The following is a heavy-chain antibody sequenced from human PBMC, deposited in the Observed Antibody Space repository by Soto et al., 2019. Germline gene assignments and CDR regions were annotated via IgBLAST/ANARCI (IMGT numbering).Heavy chain of an antibody. Sequence: QVQLGESGGGVVQPGRSLRLCCAASGFTFSSYGMHWVRQAPGKGLEWVAGISDGGSNKYDADSVKGRFTISRDNSKNTLYLQMNSRRAEYTAVYYCAKAGAEFGELSWWFDPWGQGTLVTVSS. J-gene: IGHJ5*02. D-gene: IGHD3-10*01. CDR3: AKAGAEFGELSWWFDP. CDR2: ISDGGSNK. V-gene: IGHV3-30*18. CDR1: GFTFSSYG.